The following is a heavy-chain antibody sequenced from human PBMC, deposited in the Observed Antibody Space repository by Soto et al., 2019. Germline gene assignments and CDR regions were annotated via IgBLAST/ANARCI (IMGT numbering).Heavy chain of an antibody. CDR2: ISYRGSA. CDR1: GGSISRSGSY. J-gene: IGHJ4*02. Sequence: QVQLQESGPGLVKPSETLSLTCTVSGGSISRSGSYWGWIRQPPGKGLEWIGSISYRGSAFYNPSLTSQVPIPENPTNNQSAPKKNSLTAADTSVSDCARHGPHRVGVTSLLSDYWGQGTLVTVSS. V-gene: IGHV4-39*01. D-gene: IGHD2-2*01. CDR3: ARHGPHRVGVTSLLSDY.